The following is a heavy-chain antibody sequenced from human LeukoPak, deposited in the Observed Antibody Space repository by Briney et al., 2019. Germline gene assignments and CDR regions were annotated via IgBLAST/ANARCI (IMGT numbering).Heavy chain of an antibody. Sequence: QPGGSLRLSCAASGFTFSSYEMNWVRQAPGKGLEWVSYISSSCSTIYYADSVKGRFTISRDNAKNSLYLQMNSLRAEDTAVYYCARRIRLQFRGLYYYYGMDVWGQGTTVTVSS. V-gene: IGHV3-48*03. CDR2: ISSSCSTI. CDR1: GFTFSSYE. D-gene: IGHD5-24*01. J-gene: IGHJ6*02. CDR3: ARRIRLQFRGLYYYYGMDV.